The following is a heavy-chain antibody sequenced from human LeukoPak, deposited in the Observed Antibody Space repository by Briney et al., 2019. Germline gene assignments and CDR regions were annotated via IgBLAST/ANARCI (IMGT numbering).Heavy chain of an antibody. CDR1: GGSISSSNW. D-gene: IGHD4-11*01. CDR2: IYHSGST. CDR3: ARVNYSNYGYYYYYGMDV. J-gene: IGHJ6*02. V-gene: IGHV4-4*02. Sequence: PSETLSLTCAVSGGSISSSNWWSWVRQPPGKGLEWIVEIYHSGSTNYNPSLKSRVTISVDKSKNQFSLKLSSVTAADTAVYYCARVNYSNYGYYYYYGMDVWGQGTTVTVSS.